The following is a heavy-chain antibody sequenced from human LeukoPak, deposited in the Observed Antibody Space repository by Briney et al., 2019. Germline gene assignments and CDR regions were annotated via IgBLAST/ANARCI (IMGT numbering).Heavy chain of an antibody. D-gene: IGHD4-17*01. CDR2: INWNGGST. J-gene: IGHJ5*02. Sequence: GGSLRLSCAASGFTFDDYGMSWVRQAPGKGLEWVSGINWNGGSTGYVDSVKGRFTISRDNAKNSLYLQMNSLRAEDTALYYCARDDYGDYGGSWGWFDPWGQGTLVTVSS. CDR3: ARDDYGDYGGSWGWFDP. CDR1: GFTFDDYG. V-gene: IGHV3-20*04.